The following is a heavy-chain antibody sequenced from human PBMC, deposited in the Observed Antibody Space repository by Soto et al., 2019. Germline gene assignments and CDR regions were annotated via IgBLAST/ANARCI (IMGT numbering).Heavy chain of an antibody. CDR1: GGTFSSYA. D-gene: IGHD5-12*01. CDR2: IIPIFGTA. J-gene: IGHJ6*02. Sequence: QVQLVQSGAEVKKPGSSVKVSCKASGGTFSSYAISWVRQAPGQGVEWMGGIIPIFGTANYAQKFQGRVTITADESTSTAYMELSSLRSEDTAVYYCARDDYRYDPLGLYYYYGMDVWGQGTTVTVSS. V-gene: IGHV1-69*01. CDR3: ARDDYRYDPLGLYYYYGMDV.